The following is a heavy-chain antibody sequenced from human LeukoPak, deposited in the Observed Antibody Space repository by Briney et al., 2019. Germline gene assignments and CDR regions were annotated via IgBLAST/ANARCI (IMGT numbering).Heavy chain of an antibody. CDR1: GFTFSSYW. D-gene: IGHD3-22*01. V-gene: IGHV3-7*01. CDR2: IKEDAGEK. CDR3: ARGRFNYDSSGYSSFYH. J-gene: IGHJ4*02. Sequence: PGGSLRLSCAASGFTFSSYWMSWVRQAPGKGLEWVANIKEDAGEKYYVDSVKGRFTIPRDNAKNSLSLQMNSLRAEDTAVYYCARGRFNYDSSGYSSFYHWGQGTLVTVSS.